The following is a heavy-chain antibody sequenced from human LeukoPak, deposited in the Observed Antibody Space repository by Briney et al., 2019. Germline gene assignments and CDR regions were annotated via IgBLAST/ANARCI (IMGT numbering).Heavy chain of an antibody. CDR1: GFTFSIYA. J-gene: IGHJ4*02. CDR2: ITSNGAGT. V-gene: IGHV3-23*01. D-gene: IGHD3-22*01. Sequence: PGGSLRLSCAASGFTFSIYAMSWVRQAPGKGLDWVSSITSNGAGTFYADSVNDRFTISRDNSKNTLYLQMSRLRAEDTAMYYCAKDRPNHHESNGHYYRPNGDYWGQGTLVTVSS. CDR3: AKDRPNHHESNGHYYRPNGDY.